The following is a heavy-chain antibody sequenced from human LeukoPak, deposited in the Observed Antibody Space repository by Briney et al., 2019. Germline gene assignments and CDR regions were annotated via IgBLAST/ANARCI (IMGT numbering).Heavy chain of an antibody. J-gene: IGHJ4*02. CDR2: IEQDESEK. D-gene: IGHD3-3*01. Sequence: GGSLRLSCVASGFNMGSYWMSWVRQTPGKGLEWVANIEQDESEKYYVESVKGRFTISRDNAQNSVYLQMNNLRVEDTALYYCARVGISEWLLEDYWGQGTLVIVSS. V-gene: IGHV3-7*01. CDR3: ARVGISEWLLEDY. CDR1: GFNMGSYW.